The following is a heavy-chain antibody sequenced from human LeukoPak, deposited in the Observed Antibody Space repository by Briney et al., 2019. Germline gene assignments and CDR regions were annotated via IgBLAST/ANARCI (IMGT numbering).Heavy chain of an antibody. CDR1: GFSVSGTH. D-gene: IGHD3-16*01. CDR3: AKDEATSGGGLAS. V-gene: IGHV3-53*01. CDR2: MYTGGTT. J-gene: IGHJ4*02. Sequence: QTGGSLRLSCAASGFSVSGTHMSWVRQAPGKGLEWVSAMYTGGTTYYADSVTGRFTISTDNSKNTLYLHMNSLRVEDTAVYYCAKDEATSGGGLASWGQGTLVSVSS.